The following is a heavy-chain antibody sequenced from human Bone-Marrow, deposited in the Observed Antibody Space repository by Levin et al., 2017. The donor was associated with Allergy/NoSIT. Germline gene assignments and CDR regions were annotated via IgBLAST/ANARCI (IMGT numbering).Heavy chain of an antibody. CDR3: ARESAAGLYYYGMDV. CDR2: IYYSGST. CDR1: GGSISSSSYY. Sequence: NPSETLSLTCTVSGGSISSSSYYWGWIRQPPGKGLEWIGSIYYSGSTYYNPSLKSRVTISVDTSKNQFSLKLSSVTAADTAVYYCARESAAGLYYYGMDVWGQGTTVTVSS. J-gene: IGHJ6*02. V-gene: IGHV4-39*07. D-gene: IGHD6-13*01.